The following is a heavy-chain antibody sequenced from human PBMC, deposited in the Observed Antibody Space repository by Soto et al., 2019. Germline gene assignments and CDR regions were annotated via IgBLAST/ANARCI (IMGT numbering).Heavy chain of an antibody. D-gene: IGHD6-13*01. CDR2: ISSSSSYI. CDR1: GFTFSSYS. J-gene: IGHJ5*02. Sequence: EVQLVESGGGLVKPGGSLRLSCAASGFTFSSYSMNWVRQAPGKGLEWVSSISSSSSYIYYADSVKGRFTISRDNAKNSLYLQMNSLRAEDTAVYYCASAAIAAANKWFDPWGQGTLVTVSS. V-gene: IGHV3-21*01. CDR3: ASAAIAAANKWFDP.